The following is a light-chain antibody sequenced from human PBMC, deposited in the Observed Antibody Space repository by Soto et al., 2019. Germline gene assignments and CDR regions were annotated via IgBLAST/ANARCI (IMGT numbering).Light chain of an antibody. J-gene: IGKJ2*01. V-gene: IGKV3-15*01. CDR1: QSVSSN. CDR3: QQYNNWPMFT. CDR2: GAS. Sequence: EIVMTQSPATLSVSPRERATLSCRASQSVSSNLAWYQQKPGQAPRLLIYGASTRATGIPARFSGSGSGTEFTLTISRLQFEDFAVYYCQQYNNWPMFTFGQGIKLEIK.